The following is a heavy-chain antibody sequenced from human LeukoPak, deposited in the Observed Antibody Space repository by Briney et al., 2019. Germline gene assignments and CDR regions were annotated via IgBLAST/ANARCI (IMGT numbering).Heavy chain of an antibody. J-gene: IGHJ4*02. V-gene: IGHV3-7*04. CDR1: GFTFSSYE. D-gene: IGHD5-18*01. CDR2: IKQDGGEK. Sequence: PGGSLRLSCAASGFTFSSYEMNWVRQAPGKGLEWVANIKQDGGEKYYVDSVRGRFNISRDNAKNSLYLQMNSLGVDDTAVYYCARGGGAMDYWGQGTLVGVPS. CDR3: ARGGGAMDY.